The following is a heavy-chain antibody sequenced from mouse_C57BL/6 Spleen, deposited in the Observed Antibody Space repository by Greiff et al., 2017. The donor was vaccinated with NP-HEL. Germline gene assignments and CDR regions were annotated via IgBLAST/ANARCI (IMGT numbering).Heavy chain of an antibody. CDR1: GYTFTSYW. Sequence: VKLQQPGAELVKPGASVKLSCKASGYTFTSYWMHWVKQRPGQGLEWIGMIHPNSGSTNYNGKFKGKATLTADKSSSTAYMQLSSLTSEDSAVYFCARPGGSSFDVWGTGTTVTVSS. CDR3: ARPGGSSFDV. CDR2: IHPNSGST. V-gene: IGHV1-64*01. J-gene: IGHJ1*03. D-gene: IGHD1-1*01.